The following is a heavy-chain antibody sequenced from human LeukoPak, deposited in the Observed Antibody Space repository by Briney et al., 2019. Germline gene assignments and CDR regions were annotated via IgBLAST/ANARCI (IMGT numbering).Heavy chain of an antibody. V-gene: IGHV3-48*03. CDR2: ISSSGSTI. CDR3: ARDWGYCSSTSCSSLDY. J-gene: IGHJ4*02. CDR1: GFTVSSNY. D-gene: IGHD2-2*01. Sequence: GGSLRLSCAASGFTVSSNYMNWVRQAPGKRLEWVSYISSSGSTIYYADSVKGRFTISRDNAKNSLYLQMNSLRAEDTAVYYCARDWGYCSSTSCSSLDYWGQGTLVTVSS.